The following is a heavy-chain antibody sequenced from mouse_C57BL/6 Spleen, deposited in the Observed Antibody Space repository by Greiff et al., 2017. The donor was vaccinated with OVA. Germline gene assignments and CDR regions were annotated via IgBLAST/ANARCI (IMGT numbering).Heavy chain of an antibody. Sequence: QVQLQQPGAELVKPGASVKLSCKASGYTFTSYWMQWVKQRPGQGLEWIGEIDPSDSYTNYNQKFKGKATLTVDTSSSTAYMQLSSLTSEDSAVYYCLSGSSPYYYAMDYWGQGTSVTVSS. CDR1: GYTFTSYW. D-gene: IGHD1-1*01. CDR2: IDPSDSYT. CDR3: LSGSSPYYYAMDY. J-gene: IGHJ4*01. V-gene: IGHV1-50*01.